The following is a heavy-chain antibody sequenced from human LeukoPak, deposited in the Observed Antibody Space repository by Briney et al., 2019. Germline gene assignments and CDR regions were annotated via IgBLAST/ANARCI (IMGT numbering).Heavy chain of an antibody. CDR3: ARYNGHQHWFDP. CDR1: GYTFTSYG. Sequence: ASVKVSCKASGYTFTSYGSSWVRQAPGQGREWMGWISAYNGNTNYAQKLQGRVTMTTDTSTSTAYMELRSLRSDDTAVDYCARYNGHQHWFDPWGQGTLVTVSS. D-gene: IGHD1-1*01. J-gene: IGHJ5*02. V-gene: IGHV1-18*01. CDR2: ISAYNGNT.